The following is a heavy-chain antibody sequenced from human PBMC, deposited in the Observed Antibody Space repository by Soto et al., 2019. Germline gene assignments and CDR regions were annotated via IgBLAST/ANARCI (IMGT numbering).Heavy chain of an antibody. J-gene: IGHJ3*02. CDR1: GFTFSSYS. V-gene: IGHV3-21*01. CDR3: ARRRTGTTAFDI. Sequence: PGGSLRLSCAASGFTFSSYSMNWVRQAPGKGLEWVSSISSSSYIYYADSVKGRFTISRDNAKNSLYLQMNSLRAEDTAVYYCARRRTGTTAFDIWGQGTMVTVSS. D-gene: IGHD1-7*01. CDR2: ISSSSYI.